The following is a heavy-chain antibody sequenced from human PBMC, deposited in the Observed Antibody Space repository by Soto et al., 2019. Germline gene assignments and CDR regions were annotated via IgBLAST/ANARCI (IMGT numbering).Heavy chain of an antibody. CDR3: ARDLDGSGNYYTDY. V-gene: IGHV1-18*01. CDR1: GYSFSSVG. CDR2: ISPYKGNT. Sequence: QVQLVQSGAEVKKPGASVKVSCKASGYSFSSVGISWVRQAPGQGLEWMGWISPYKGNTYYAQRLQGRVTMTTGTSTRRAYMELRSLRSDDTAIYYCARDLDGSGNYYTDYWGQGTLVTAS. J-gene: IGHJ4*02. D-gene: IGHD3-10*01.